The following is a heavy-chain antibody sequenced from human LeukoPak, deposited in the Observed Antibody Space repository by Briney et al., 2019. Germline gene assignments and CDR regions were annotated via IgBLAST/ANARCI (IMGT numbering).Heavy chain of an antibody. CDR2: ISPTGSST. Sequence: ASVKVSCKASGFTFTNYYMHWVRQAPGQGLEWMGLISPTGSSTNYAQKFQGRVTITADKSTSTAYMELSSLRSEDTAVYYCAREGRESSSSWYFDLWGRGTLVTVSS. J-gene: IGHJ2*01. D-gene: IGHD6-6*01. CDR1: GFTFTNYY. CDR3: AREGRESSSSWYFDL. V-gene: IGHV1-46*01.